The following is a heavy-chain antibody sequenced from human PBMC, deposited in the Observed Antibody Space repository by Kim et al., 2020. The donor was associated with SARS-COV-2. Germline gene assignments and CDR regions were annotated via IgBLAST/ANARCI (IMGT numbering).Heavy chain of an antibody. D-gene: IGHD5-12*01. Sequence: TNSTPAPRSRVTISVGTSKNQFSLKLSCVTAADTAVYYCARGEGGWVGDYWGQGTLVTVSS. V-gene: IGHV4-34*01. J-gene: IGHJ4*02. CDR2: T. CDR3: ARGEGGWVGDY.